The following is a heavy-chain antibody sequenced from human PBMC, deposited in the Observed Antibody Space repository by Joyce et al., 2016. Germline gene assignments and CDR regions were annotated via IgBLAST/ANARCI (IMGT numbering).Heavy chain of an antibody. Sequence: QVQLVESGGGVVQPGMSLRLSCAASGFTFSIYGMHWVRQAPGKGLWWLAVISYDGSNKHYRDSVKGRFTISRDNSKNTLYLQMNDLRAEDTAVYYCAKFFMSATPSPNDAFDIWGQGTMVTVSS. J-gene: IGHJ3*02. CDR1: GFTFSIYG. V-gene: IGHV3-30*18. CDR2: ISYDGSNK. D-gene: IGHD2-2*01. CDR3: AKFFMSATPSPNDAFDI.